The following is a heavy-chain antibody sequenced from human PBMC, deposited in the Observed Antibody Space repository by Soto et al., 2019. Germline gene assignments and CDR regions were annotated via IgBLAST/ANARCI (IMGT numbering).Heavy chain of an antibody. D-gene: IGHD1-1*01. CDR2: IYYTGST. V-gene: IGHV4-30-4*01. J-gene: IGHJ4*02. CDR1: GGSINNYEYY. Sequence: SETLSLTCSVSGGSINNYEYYWTWIRQPPGEGLEWIGHIYYTGSTSYNPSLKSRVTISLDTSKNQFSLKVNSVSAADTAVYYCARDRSNSPDFFDSRGQGTLVTVSS. CDR3: ARDRSNSPDFFDS.